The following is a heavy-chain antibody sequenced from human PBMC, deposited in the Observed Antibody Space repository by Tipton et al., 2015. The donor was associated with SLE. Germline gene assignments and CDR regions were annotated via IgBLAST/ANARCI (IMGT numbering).Heavy chain of an antibody. V-gene: IGHV4-61*05. D-gene: IGHD4-17*01. Sequence: TLSLTCTVSGGPIGSSGYYWGWIRQPPGQTLEWIGFFYFTGRTLYNPSLESRVTISIDTSKNQVSLQLTSVTTADTAFYCCARLARGYGVLNWFDPWGQVALVTVSS. CDR2: FYFTGRT. J-gene: IGHJ5*02. CDR3: ARLARGYGVLNWFDP. CDR1: GGPIGSSGYY.